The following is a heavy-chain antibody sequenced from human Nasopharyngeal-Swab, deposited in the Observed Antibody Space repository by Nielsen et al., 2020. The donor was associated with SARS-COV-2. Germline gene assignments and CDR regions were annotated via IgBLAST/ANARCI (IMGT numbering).Heavy chain of an antibody. D-gene: IGHD2-15*01. V-gene: IGHV3-74*01. Sequence: VCLAPGKGLVWVSRINSDGSIIDYADSVKGRFTISRDNARNTLNLQMNSLRAEDTALYYCVCGETTPSDYWGQGTLVTVSS. CDR3: VCGETTPSDY. CDR2: INSDGSII. J-gene: IGHJ4*02.